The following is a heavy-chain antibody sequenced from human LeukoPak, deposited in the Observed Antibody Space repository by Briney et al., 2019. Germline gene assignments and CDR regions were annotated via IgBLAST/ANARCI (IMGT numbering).Heavy chain of an antibody. CDR1: GFTFSSYG. CDR3: AKDSKTTVTDY. CDR2: ISYDGSNK. D-gene: IGHD4-17*01. Sequence: PGRALRLSCAASGFTFSSYGMHWVRQAPGKGLEGVAVISYDGSNKYYADSVKGRFTISRDNSKNTLYLQMNSLRAEDTAVYYCAKDSKTTVTDYWGQGTLVTVSS. V-gene: IGHV3-30*18. J-gene: IGHJ4*02.